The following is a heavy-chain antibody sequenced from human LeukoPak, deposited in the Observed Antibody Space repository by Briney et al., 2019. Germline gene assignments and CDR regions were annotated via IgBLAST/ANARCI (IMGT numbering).Heavy chain of an antibody. J-gene: IGHJ4*02. Sequence: PGGSLRLSCAASGFTFNTYTMNWVRQAPGKGLEWVSYISGSSGIIDYADSVKGRFTISRDNAKNSLYLQMNSLRAEDTAVYYCARAGGGAAAVDYWGQGTLVTVSS. CDR3: ARAGGGAAAVDY. D-gene: IGHD6-13*01. CDR2: ISGSSGII. CDR1: GFTFNTYT. V-gene: IGHV3-21*05.